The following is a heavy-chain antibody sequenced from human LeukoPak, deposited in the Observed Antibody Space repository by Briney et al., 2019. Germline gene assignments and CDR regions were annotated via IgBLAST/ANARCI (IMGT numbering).Heavy chain of an antibody. D-gene: IGHD3-16*02. J-gene: IGHJ4*02. CDR3: ARDGDYVWGSYRLGGYYFDY. CDR2: IIPIFGTA. Sequence: SVKVSCKASGGTFSSYAISWVRQAPGQGLEWMGGIIPIFGTANYAQKFQGRVTITRDTSASKAYMELSSLRSEDTAVYYCARDGDYVWGSYRLGGYYFDYWGQGTLVTVSS. CDR1: GGTFSSYA. V-gene: IGHV1-69*05.